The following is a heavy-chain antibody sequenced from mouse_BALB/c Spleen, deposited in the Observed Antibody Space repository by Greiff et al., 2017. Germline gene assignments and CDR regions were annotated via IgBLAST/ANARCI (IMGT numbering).Heavy chain of an antibody. D-gene: IGHD2-3*01. CDR1: GFTFSSYT. CDR2: ISNGGGST. V-gene: IGHV5-12-2*01. Sequence: EVKVIESGGGLVQPGGSLKLSCAASGFTFSSYTMSWVRQTPEKRLEWVAYISNGGGSTYYPDTVKGRFTISRDNAKNTLYLQMSSLKSEDTAMYYCARGYDGYWGQGTSVTVSS. CDR3: ARGYDGY. J-gene: IGHJ4*01.